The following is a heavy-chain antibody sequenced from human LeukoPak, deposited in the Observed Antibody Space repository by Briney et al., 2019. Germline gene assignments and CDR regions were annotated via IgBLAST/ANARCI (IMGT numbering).Heavy chain of an antibody. D-gene: IGHD3-16*01. CDR1: GFTFSSYE. CDR2: ISSSGSTI. CDR3: ARGPKSPGPHDRAFDI. Sequence: GGSLRLSCAASGFTFSSYEMNWVRQAPGMGLEWVSYISSSGSTIYYADSVKGRSTISRDNAKNSLYLQMNSLRAEDTAVYYCARGPKSPGPHDRAFDIWGQGTMVTVSS. J-gene: IGHJ3*02. V-gene: IGHV3-48*03.